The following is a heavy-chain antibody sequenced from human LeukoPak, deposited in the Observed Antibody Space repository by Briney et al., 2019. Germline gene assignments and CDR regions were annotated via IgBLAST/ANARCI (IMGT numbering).Heavy chain of an antibody. CDR2: VYYSGTT. J-gene: IGHJ4*02. D-gene: IGHD3-3*01. Sequence: SETLSLTRTVSGGSVNNYYWSWIRQPPGKGLEWMGYVYYSGTTNYKPSLKSRVTISVDTSKNQFSLKLSSVTAADTAVYYCARGVPSYYDFWSGYYPIYYFDYWGQGTLVTASS. CDR1: GGSVNNYY. CDR3: ARGVPSYYDFWSGYYPIYYFDY. V-gene: IGHV4-59*02.